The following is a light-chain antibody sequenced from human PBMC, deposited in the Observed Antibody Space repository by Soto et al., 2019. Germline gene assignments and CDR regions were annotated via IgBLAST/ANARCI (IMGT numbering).Light chain of an antibody. Sequence: EIVMTQSPATLSVSPGERATLSCRASQSVSSNLAWYQQKPGQAPRLLIYGASTRVTGIPARFSGSGSGTDFTLTISSLEPEDFAVYYCQQRCNWPPVTFGGGTKVEIK. J-gene: IGKJ4*01. CDR3: QQRCNWPPVT. CDR1: QSVSSN. V-gene: IGKV3-11*01. CDR2: GAS.